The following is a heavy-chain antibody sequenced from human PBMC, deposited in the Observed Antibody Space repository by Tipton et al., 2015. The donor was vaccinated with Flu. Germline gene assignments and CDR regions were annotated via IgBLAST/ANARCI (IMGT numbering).Heavy chain of an antibody. CDR2: ITEDGSEK. D-gene: IGHD1-26*01. Sequence: SLRLSCAASGITFSSYWMRWVRQAPGKGLEWVANITEDGSEKYYVDSVKGRFTISRDNAKNSLYLQMNSLRVEDTAMYFCARAVGSFGSLWGQGTMVTVSS. J-gene: IGHJ3*01. V-gene: IGHV3-7*03. CDR1: GITFSSYW. CDR3: ARAVGSFGSL.